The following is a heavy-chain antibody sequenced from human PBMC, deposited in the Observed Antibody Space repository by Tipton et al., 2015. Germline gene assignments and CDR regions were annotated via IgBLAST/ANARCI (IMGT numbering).Heavy chain of an antibody. J-gene: IGHJ4*02. CDR1: GFTFSDYE. D-gene: IGHD4-17*01. Sequence: SLRLSCEASGFTFSDYEMTWVRQAPGKGLEWISYITASGVTIYYAASVEGRFTISRDNAKNSLYLQMNSLRAEDTALYYCAHLYGDSHYFDYWGQGTLVTVSS. CDR2: ITASGVTI. CDR3: AHLYGDSHYFDY. V-gene: IGHV3-48*03.